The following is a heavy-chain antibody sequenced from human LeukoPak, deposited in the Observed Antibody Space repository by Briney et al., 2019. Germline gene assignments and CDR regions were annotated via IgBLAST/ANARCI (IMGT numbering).Heavy chain of an antibody. D-gene: IGHD3-3*01. J-gene: IGHJ5*02. CDR3: ARDSRSSYDFWSGLNWFDP. Sequence: GGSLRLSCAASGFTFSDYYMSWIRQAPGKGLEWVSYISSSGSTIYYADSVKGRFTISRDNAKNSLYLQMNSLRAEDTAVYYCARDSRSSYDFWSGLNWFDPWGQGTLVTVSS. CDR2: ISSSGSTI. V-gene: IGHV3-11*01. CDR1: GFTFSDYY.